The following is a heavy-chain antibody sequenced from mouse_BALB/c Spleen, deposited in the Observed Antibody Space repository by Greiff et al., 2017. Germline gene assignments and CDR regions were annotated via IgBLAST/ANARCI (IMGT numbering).Heavy chain of an antibody. CDR2: IWSGGST. V-gene: IGHV2-2*02. CDR3: ARKLGGGYYAMDY. J-gene: IGHJ4*01. Sequence: VKLQESGPGLVQPSQSLSITCTVSGFSLTSYGVHWVRQSPGKGLEWLGVIWSGGSTDYNAAFISRLSISKDNSKSQVFFKMNSLQANDTAIYYCARKLGGGYYAMDYWGQGTSVTVSS. CDR1: GFSLTSYG. D-gene: IGHD4-1*01.